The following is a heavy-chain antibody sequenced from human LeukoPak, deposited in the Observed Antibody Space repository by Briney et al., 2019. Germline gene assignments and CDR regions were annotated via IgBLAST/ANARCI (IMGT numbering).Heavy chain of an antibody. Sequence: TGGSLRLSCAASGFTFSSYAMSWVRQAPGKGLEWVSVISGSDGSTYYADSVKGRFTISRDNSKNTLCLQMNSLRAEDTAVYYCAKDLYGDYMIDYWGQGTLVTVPS. CDR1: GFTFSSYA. CDR2: ISGSDGST. J-gene: IGHJ4*02. D-gene: IGHD4-17*01. CDR3: AKDLYGDYMIDY. V-gene: IGHV3-23*01.